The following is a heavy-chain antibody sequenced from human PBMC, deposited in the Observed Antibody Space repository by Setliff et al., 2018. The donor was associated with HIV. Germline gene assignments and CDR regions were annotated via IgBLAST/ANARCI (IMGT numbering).Heavy chain of an antibody. D-gene: IGHD3-22*01. CDR2: FYYTGST. Sequence: ETLSLTCTVSESSISSSSYYWGWIRQSPGTGLEWIGTFYYTGSTYYNPSLKSRVTISADMSKNQISLNLSSVTAADTAVYYCARDFRYDTSGSLTGYGLDVWGQGTTVTVSS. J-gene: IGHJ6*02. V-gene: IGHV4-39*02. CDR3: ARDFRYDTSGSLTGYGLDV. CDR1: ESSISSSSYY.